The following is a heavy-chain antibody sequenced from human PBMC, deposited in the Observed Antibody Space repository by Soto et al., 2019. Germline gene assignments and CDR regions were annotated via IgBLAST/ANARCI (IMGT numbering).Heavy chain of an antibody. CDR1: GFTFISYG. V-gene: IGHV3-33*01. CDR3: ASDQSGGHENCSGGSCDSPPYGMDV. CDR2: IWYDGSNK. Sequence: RLSCAASGFTFISYGMHWVRQAAVKGLEWVAVIWYDGSNKYYADSVKGRFTISRGNSKNTLYLQMNRLRAEDTAVYYCASDQSGGHENCSGGSCDSPPYGMDVWGQGTTVTV. J-gene: IGHJ6*02. D-gene: IGHD2-15*01.